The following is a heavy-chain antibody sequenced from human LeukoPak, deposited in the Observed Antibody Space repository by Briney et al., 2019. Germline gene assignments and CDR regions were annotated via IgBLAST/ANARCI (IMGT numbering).Heavy chain of an antibody. D-gene: IGHD2-2*01. Sequence: ASVKASCKASGYTFSSYDINWVRQAAGQGLEWMGWMNPKTGNTGFSQKFQGRVTITRDTSISTAYMELSRLTSEDTGVYYCTRGLPRDGLVVIAAANEYWGQGSLVTVSS. CDR1: GYTFSSYD. J-gene: IGHJ4*02. V-gene: IGHV1-8*01. CDR2: MNPKTGNT. CDR3: TRGLPRDGLVVIAAANEY.